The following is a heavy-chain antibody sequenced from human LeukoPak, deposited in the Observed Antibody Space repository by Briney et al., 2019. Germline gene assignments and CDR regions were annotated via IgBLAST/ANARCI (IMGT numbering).Heavy chain of an antibody. CDR3: ARVLLWFGELYFDY. J-gene: IGHJ4*02. V-gene: IGHV4-4*02. CDR1: GGSISSSNW. D-gene: IGHD3-10*01. CDR2: IYHSGIT. Sequence: SGTLSLTCAVSGGSISSSNWWSWVRQPPGKGLEWIGEIYHSGITNYNPSLKSRVTISVDKSKNQFSLKLSSVTAADTAVYYCARVLLWFGELYFDYWGQGTLVTVSS.